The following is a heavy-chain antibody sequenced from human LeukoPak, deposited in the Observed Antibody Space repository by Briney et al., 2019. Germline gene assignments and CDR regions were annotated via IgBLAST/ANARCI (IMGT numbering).Heavy chain of an antibody. CDR2: ISSSGSTI. CDR1: GFTFSSYE. D-gene: IGHD3-22*01. J-gene: IGHJ4*02. V-gene: IGHV3-48*03. CDR3: ATQAYYDSSGYS. Sequence: PGGSLRLSCAASGFTFSSYEMNWVRQAPGKGLEWVSYISSSGSTIYYADSVKGRFTISRDNSKNTLYLQMNSLRAEDTAVYYCATQAYYDSSGYSWGQGTLVTVSS.